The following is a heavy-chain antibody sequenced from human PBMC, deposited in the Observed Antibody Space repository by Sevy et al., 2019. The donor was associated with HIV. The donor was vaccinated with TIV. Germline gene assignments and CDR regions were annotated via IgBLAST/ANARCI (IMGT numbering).Heavy chain of an antibody. Sequence: SETLSLTCAVYGGSFSGYYWSWIRQPPGKGLEWIGEINHSGSTSYNPSLKSRVTISVDTSKNQFSLKLSSVTAADTAVYYCASVAARPGWEPTTLYGMDVWGQGTTVTVSS. D-gene: IGHD6-6*01. CDR2: INHSGST. CDR1: GGSFSGYY. CDR3: ASVAARPGWEPTTLYGMDV. J-gene: IGHJ6*02. V-gene: IGHV4-34*01.